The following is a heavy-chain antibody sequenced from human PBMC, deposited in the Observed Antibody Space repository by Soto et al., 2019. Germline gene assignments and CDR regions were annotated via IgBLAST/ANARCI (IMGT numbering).Heavy chain of an antibody. D-gene: IGHD3-22*01. J-gene: IGHJ4*02. Sequence: QVQLQESGPGLVKPSQTLSLTCTVSGGSISSGGYYWSWIRQHPGKGLEWIGYIYYSGSTYYNPSLRSRVTISVDTSKNQFSLKLSSVTAADTAVYYCARDWFRSSGYYYVSIWGQGTLVTVSS. CDR3: ARDWFRSSGYYYVSI. V-gene: IGHV4-31*03. CDR1: GGSISSGGYY. CDR2: IYYSGST.